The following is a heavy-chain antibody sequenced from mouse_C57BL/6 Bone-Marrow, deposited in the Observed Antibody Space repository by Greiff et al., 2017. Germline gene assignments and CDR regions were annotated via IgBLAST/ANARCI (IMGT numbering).Heavy chain of an antibody. D-gene: IGHD2-3*01. J-gene: IGHJ2*01. V-gene: IGHV1-63*01. Sequence: LQESGAELVRPGTSVKMSCKASGYTFTNYWIGWAKQRPGHGLEWIGDIYPGGGYTNYNEKFKGKATLTADKSSSTAYMQFSSLTSEDSAIYYCARLDGYSYFDYWGQGTTLTVSS. CDR1: GYTFTNYW. CDR3: ARLDGYSYFDY. CDR2: IYPGGGYT.